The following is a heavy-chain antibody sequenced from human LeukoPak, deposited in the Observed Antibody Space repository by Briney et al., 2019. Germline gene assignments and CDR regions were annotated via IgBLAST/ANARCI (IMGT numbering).Heavy chain of an antibody. CDR1: GFTLSSYE. V-gene: IGHV3-23*01. CDR3: TRNSGWYGLS. J-gene: IGHJ1*01. Sequence: GGSLRPSCTVSGFTLSSYEMSWIRQAPGKGLEWVSSIDYDGGSGHYADSVKGRFTISRDNSNNTLFLHLNSLRGEDTAVYYCTRNSGWYGLSWGQGTLVTVSS. D-gene: IGHD6-19*01. CDR2: IDYDGGSG.